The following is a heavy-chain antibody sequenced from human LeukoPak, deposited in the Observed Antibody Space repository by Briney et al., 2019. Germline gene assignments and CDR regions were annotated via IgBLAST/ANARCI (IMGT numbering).Heavy chain of an antibody. D-gene: IGHD3-16*01. V-gene: IGHV4-31*03. J-gene: IGHJ4*02. CDR3: ARAGGFFSPFGY. Sequence: SETLSLTCNVSGGSISSGGYYWSWIRQHPGKGLEWIGYIYYSGSTYYNPSLQSRVTISVDTSENQFSLKLSSVTAADTAVYYCARAGGFFSPFGYWGQGTLVTVSS. CDR2: IYYSGST. CDR1: GGSISSGGYY.